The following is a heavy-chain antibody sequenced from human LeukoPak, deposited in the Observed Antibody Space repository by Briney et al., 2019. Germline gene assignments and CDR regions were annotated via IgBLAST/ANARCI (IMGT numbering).Heavy chain of an antibody. V-gene: IGHV3-64*01. D-gene: IGHD3-10*01. CDR1: GFTFSSYA. CDR3: ARSDWFGEYFDY. J-gene: IGHJ4*02. CDR2: ISSNGGST. Sequence: PGGSLSLSCAASGFTFSSYAMHWVRQAPGKGLEYVSAISSNGGSTYYANSVKGRFTISRDNSKNTLYLQMGSLRAEDMAVYYCARSDWFGEYFDYWGQGTLVTVSS.